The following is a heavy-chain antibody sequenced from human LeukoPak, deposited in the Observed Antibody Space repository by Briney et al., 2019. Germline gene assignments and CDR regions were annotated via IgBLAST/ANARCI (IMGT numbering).Heavy chain of an antibody. CDR1: GFTFSSYG. CDR2: IRYDGSNK. CDR3: AKELIAAAPH. D-gene: IGHD6-13*01. V-gene: IGHV3-30*02. J-gene: IGHJ4*02. Sequence: GGSLRLSCAASGFTFSSYGMHWVRQAPGKGLEWVAFIRYDGSNKYYADSVKGRFTISRDNAKNTLYLQMNSLRAEDTAVYYCAKELIAAAPHWGQGTLVTVSS.